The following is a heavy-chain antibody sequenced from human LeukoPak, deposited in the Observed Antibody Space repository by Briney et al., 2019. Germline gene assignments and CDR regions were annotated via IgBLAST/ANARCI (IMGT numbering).Heavy chain of an antibody. CDR1: GGSIISGDYY. CDR3: ARDLLNEGNHLDY. D-gene: IGHD4-23*01. J-gene: IGHJ4*02. Sequence: SETLSLTCTVSGGSIISGDYYWSWIRQPPGKGLEWIGYIYYSGSTYYNPSLKSRVTISVDTSKNQFSLKLSSVTAADTAVYYCARDLLNEGNHLDYWGQGTLVTVSS. CDR2: IYYSGST. V-gene: IGHV4-30-4*01.